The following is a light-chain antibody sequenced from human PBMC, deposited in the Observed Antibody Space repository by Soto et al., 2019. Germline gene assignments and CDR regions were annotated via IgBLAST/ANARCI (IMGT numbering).Light chain of an antibody. Sequence: QSVLAQPPSASGSPGQSVTISCTGTSGDVGGYDFVSWYQQYPGKAPKLMIFEVRKRPSGVPDRFSGSKSGNTASLTVSGLQADDEADYYCSSFAGRNTWVFGGGTQLTVL. CDR3: SSFAGRNTWV. V-gene: IGLV2-8*01. CDR1: SGDVGGYDF. CDR2: EVR. J-gene: IGLJ3*02.